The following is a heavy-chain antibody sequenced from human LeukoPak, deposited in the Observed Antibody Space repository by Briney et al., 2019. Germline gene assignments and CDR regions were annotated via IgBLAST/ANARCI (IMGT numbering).Heavy chain of an antibody. CDR2: IYYTGST. CDR3: ASVRGYSSGWYASGFDP. J-gene: IGHJ5*02. Sequence: SETLSLTCTVSGGSITGSSYYWGWIRQPPGKGPEWIGSIYYTGSTNYNPSLKSRVTISLDTSKNQFSLKLTSVTAADTAIYYCASVRGYSSGWYASGFDPWGQGTLVTVSS. V-gene: IGHV4-39*07. CDR1: GGSITGSSYY. D-gene: IGHD6-19*01.